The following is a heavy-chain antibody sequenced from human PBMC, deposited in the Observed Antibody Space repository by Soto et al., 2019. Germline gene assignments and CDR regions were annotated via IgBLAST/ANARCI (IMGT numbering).Heavy chain of an antibody. V-gene: IGHV3-9*01. Sequence: PGGSLRLSCAASGFTVNDHAMHWVRQAPGKGLEWVSGIYWNSDRIGYADSVKGRFTISRDNSKNTLYLQMNSLTVDDTAVYFCARDLKLSDHHYYYGMDIWGQGTPVTVSS. J-gene: IGHJ6*02. CDR2: IYWNSDRI. CDR1: GFTVNDHA. CDR3: ARDLKLSDHHYYYGMDI.